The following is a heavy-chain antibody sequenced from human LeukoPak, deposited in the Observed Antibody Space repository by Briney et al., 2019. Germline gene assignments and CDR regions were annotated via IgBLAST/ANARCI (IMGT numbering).Heavy chain of an antibody. CDR1: GFTFSSYS. CDR3: VRVPFDWLTHAYYYYGMDV. J-gene: IGHJ6*02. V-gene: IGHV3-21*01. CDR2: ISSSSSYI. Sequence: PGGSLRLSCAACGFTFSSYSMNLVRQAPGKGLEWVSSISSSSSYIYYADSVKGRFTISRDNAKNSLYLQMNSLRAEDTAVYYCVRVPFDWLTHAYYYYGMDVWGQGTTVTVSS. D-gene: IGHD3-9*01.